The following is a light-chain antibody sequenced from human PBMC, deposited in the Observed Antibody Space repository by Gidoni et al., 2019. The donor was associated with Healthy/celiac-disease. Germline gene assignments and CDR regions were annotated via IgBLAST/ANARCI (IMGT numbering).Light chain of an antibody. Sequence: EIVMTQSPATLSVSQGERATLSCRASQSGSSNLAWYQQKPCQAPRLLIYGASTRATGIPARFSGSGSGTEFTLTISSLQSEDFAVYFCQQYNYLPPITFGQGTKVEIK. V-gene: IGKV3-15*01. CDR2: GAS. CDR3: QQYNYLPPIT. J-gene: IGKJ1*01. CDR1: QSGSSN.